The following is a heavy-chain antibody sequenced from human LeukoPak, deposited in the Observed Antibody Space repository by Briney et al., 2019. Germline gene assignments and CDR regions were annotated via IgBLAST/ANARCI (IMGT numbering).Heavy chain of an antibody. CDR1: GFIVRSNN. V-gene: IGHV3-53*01. Sequence: GGSLRLSCAASGFIVRSNNMNWVRQAPGKGLEWVSVIYNDGSTYYADSVKGRFTISRDNSKNTLYLQMNSLRAEDTAVYYCARDIGGSGSYNAFDIWGQGTMVTVSS. CDR3: ARDIGGSGSYNAFDI. D-gene: IGHD3-10*01. J-gene: IGHJ3*02. CDR2: IYNDGST.